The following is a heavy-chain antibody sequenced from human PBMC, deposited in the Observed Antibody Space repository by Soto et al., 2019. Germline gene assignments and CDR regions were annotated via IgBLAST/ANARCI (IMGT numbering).Heavy chain of an antibody. Sequence: PSETLSLPCPFSGASIPYGGYSWSWIRPPPGQGLAWLGHISPLENTFYTPSFQSRLSLSLDRRTHQFSLILASLTTADTAVYYCARGCGNDPFDYWGQVTLVTVSS. J-gene: IGHJ4*02. V-gene: IGHV4-30-2*01. CDR3: ARGCGNDPFDY. CDR1: GASIPYGGYS. D-gene: IGHD5-12*01. CDR2: ISPLENT.